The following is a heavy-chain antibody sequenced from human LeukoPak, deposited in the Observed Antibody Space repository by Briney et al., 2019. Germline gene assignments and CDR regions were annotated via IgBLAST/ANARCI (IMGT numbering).Heavy chain of an antibody. CDR3: ATGGSSYKNFDY. D-gene: IGHD1-26*01. Sequence: ASVKVSCKASGYTFTTYYMHWVRQAPGQGLEWMGGIIPIFGTANYAQKFQGRVTITADKSTSTAYMELSSLRSEDTAVYYCATGGSSYKNFDYWAREPWSPSPQ. CDR1: GYTFTTYY. J-gene: IGHJ4*02. CDR2: IIPIFGTA. V-gene: IGHV1-69*06.